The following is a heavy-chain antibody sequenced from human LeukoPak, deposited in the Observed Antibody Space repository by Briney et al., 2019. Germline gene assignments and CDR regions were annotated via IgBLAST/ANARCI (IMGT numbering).Heavy chain of an antibody. J-gene: IGHJ4*02. CDR1: GFTFSSSA. Sequence: GGSLRLSCTASGFTFSSSAMSWVRQAPGEGLQWVSAISGNGDDTYYADPVKGRFTISRDNFNNALYLQMNSLRGEDTAVYYCATAVGEGFWGQGTLVTVS. D-gene: IGHD4-17*01. V-gene: IGHV3-23*01. CDR2: ISGNGDDT. CDR3: ATAVGEGF.